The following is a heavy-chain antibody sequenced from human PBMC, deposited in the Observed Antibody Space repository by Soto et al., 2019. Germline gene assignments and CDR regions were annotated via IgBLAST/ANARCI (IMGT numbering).Heavy chain of an antibody. Sequence: TGGSLRLSCAASGFTFSSYAMSWVRQAPGKGLEWISSISGGSDYTDYAESVKGRFTISRDNAKNSLYLQMNSLRAEDTALYYCARDYGKLNPWGQGTLVTVSS. V-gene: IGHV3-21*01. CDR3: ARDYGKLNP. J-gene: IGHJ5*02. CDR1: GFTFSSYA. CDR2: ISGGSDYT. D-gene: IGHD2-15*01.